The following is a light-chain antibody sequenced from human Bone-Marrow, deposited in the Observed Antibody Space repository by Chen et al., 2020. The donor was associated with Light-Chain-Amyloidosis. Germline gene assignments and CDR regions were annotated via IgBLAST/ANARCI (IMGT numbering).Light chain of an antibody. J-gene: IGLJ3*02. CDR1: NIGSTS. CDR2: DDS. CDR3: QVWDRSSDRPV. V-gene: IGLV3-21*02. Sequence: SYVLTQPSSVSVAPGQTATIACGGNNIGSTSVHWYQQPPGQAPLLVVYDDSDRPSGILERLSGSNSGNTATLTISRVEAGDEADYYCQVWDRSSDRPVFGGGTKLTVL.